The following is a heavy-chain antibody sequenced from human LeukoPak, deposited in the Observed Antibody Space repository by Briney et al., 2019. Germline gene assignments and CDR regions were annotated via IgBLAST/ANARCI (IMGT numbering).Heavy chain of an antibody. J-gene: IGHJ1*01. CDR2: IRYDGSNK. D-gene: IGHD5-12*01. CDR3: AKREWLRPTSAEYFQH. Sequence: PGGSLRLSCAASGLAFSNYWMSWVRRAPGKGLEWVAFIRYDGSNKYYADSVKGRFTISRDNSKNTLYLQMNSLRAEDTAVYYCAKREWLRPTSAEYFQHWGQGTLVTVSS. CDR1: GLAFSNYW. V-gene: IGHV3-30*02.